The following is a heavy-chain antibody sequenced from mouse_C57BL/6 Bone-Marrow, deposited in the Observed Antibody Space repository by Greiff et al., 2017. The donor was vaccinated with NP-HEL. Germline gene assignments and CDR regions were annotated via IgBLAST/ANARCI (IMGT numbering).Heavy chain of an antibody. CDR1: GYTFTSYW. V-gene: IGHV1-64*01. CDR3: ARYYYYGSSYLWYFDV. J-gene: IGHJ1*03. Sequence: QVQLQQSGAELVKPGASVKLSCKASGYTFTSYWMHWVKQRPGQGLEWIGMIHPNSGSTNYNEKFKSKATLTVDKSSSTAYMQLSSLTSEDSAVYYCARYYYYGSSYLWYFDVWGTGTTVTVSS. CDR2: IHPNSGST. D-gene: IGHD1-1*01.